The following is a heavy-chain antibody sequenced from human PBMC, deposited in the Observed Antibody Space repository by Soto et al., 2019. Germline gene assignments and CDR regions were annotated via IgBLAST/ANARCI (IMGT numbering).Heavy chain of an antibody. CDR1: GVSLKTYY. J-gene: IGHJ6*03. CDR3: ARVAGISYYNHMDV. CDR2: IFSSGSP. V-gene: IGHV4-59*01. Sequence: QVHLQESGPGLVRPSETLSLTCTVSGVSLKTYYWSWIRLPPGGGLEWIGYIFSSGSPNYNPSLRSRVTMSVETSNNQFPLKMSPVTAADTAVYYCARVAGISYYNHMDVWGKGHCHRLL. D-gene: IGHD1-20*01.